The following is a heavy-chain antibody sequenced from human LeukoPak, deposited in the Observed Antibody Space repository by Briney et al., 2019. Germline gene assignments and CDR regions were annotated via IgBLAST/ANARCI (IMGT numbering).Heavy chain of an antibody. Sequence: SETLSLTCTVSGGSISYYYWSWIRQPAGKGLEWIGRIYYSGDTYYNRSLKSRLTLSVDTSNNQFSLKLASVTAADAAVYYCARESHYGGVYHEDYWGQGTLVTVSS. D-gene: IGHD5/OR15-5a*01. CDR3: ARESHYGGVYHEDY. CDR1: GGSISYYY. V-gene: IGHV4-4*07. J-gene: IGHJ4*02. CDR2: IYYSGDT.